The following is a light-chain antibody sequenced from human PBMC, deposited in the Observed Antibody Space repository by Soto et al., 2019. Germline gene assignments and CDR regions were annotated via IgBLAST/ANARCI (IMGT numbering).Light chain of an antibody. CDR2: SAS. V-gene: IGKV1-39*01. CDR1: QSISNY. Sequence: DIQMTQSPSSLSASVGDRVTITCRASQSISNYLNWYQQKPGKAPKLLISSASTLQSGVPSRFSGSGSGTDFTLTISSLQPEDFATYYCQQSYRTPITFGQGTRLEIK. CDR3: QQSYRTPIT. J-gene: IGKJ5*01.